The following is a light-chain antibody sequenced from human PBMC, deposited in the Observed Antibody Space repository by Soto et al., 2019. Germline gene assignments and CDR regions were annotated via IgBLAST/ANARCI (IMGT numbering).Light chain of an antibody. J-gene: IGKJ5*01. CDR2: AAS. V-gene: IGKV1D-12*01. Sequence: DIQMTQSPSSVSAAVGERVTITCRASQVMSSWLAWYQQKPGKAPKLLIFAASTLQIGVPSRFSGSGSRTDFTLTITSLQPEDIGTYYCQQTDTLPSTFGQGTRLEIK. CDR3: QQTDTLPST. CDR1: QVMSSW.